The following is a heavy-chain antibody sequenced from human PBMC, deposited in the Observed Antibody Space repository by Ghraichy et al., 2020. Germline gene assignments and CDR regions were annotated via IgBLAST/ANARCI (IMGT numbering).Heavy chain of an antibody. D-gene: IGHD3-22*01. CDR1: GYTFTGYY. CDR2: INPNSGGT. CDR3: ARDLAPYYYDSSGYYLLFGY. Sequence: ASVKVSCKASGYTFTGYYMHWVRQAPGQGLEWMGWINPNSGGTNYAQKFQGRVTMTRDTSISTAYMELSRLRSDDTAVYYCARDLAPYYYDSSGYYLLFGYWGQGTLVTVSS. J-gene: IGHJ4*02. V-gene: IGHV1-2*02.